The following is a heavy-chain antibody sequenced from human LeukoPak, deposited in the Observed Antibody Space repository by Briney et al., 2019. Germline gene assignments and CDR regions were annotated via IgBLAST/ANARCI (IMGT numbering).Heavy chain of an antibody. V-gene: IGHV3-21*01. J-gene: IGHJ4*02. Sequence: GGSLRLSCAASGFTFSSYSMNWVRQAPGKGLEWVSSISSSSSYIYYADSVKGRFTISRDNAKNSLYLQMNSLRAEDTAVYYCARDLNYDSRGYPGNGGRGPLATVSS. D-gene: IGHD3-22*01. CDR1: GFTFSSYS. CDR2: ISSSSSYI. CDR3: ARDLNYDSRGYPGN.